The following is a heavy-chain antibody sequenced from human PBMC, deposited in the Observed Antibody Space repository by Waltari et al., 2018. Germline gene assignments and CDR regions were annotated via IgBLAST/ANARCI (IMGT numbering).Heavy chain of an antibody. CDR3: VRQDNIAAAVDAFDI. CDR1: GYSFTSYW. J-gene: IGHJ3*02. CDR2: IYPVDADT. Sequence: EVQLVQSGAEVKKPGESLKISCKGSGYSFTSYWIGWVRQMPGKGLEWMGVIYPVDADTRYSPSFQGQVTISADKSISTAYLQWSSLKASDTAMYYCVRQDNIAAAVDAFDIWGQGTMVTVSS. V-gene: IGHV5-51*01. D-gene: IGHD6-13*01.